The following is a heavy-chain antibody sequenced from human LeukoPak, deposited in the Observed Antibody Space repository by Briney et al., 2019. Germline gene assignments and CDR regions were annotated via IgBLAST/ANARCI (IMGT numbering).Heavy chain of an antibody. Sequence: ASVKVSCKASGYTFTSYYMHWVRQAPGQGLEWMGWINPNSGGTKYSQKFQGRVTITRDTSASTAYMELSSLRSEDTAVYYCARVGEVATILDYFDYWGQGTLVTVSS. CDR1: GYTFTSYY. D-gene: IGHD5-12*01. V-gene: IGHV1-2*02. J-gene: IGHJ4*02. CDR3: ARVGEVATILDYFDY. CDR2: INPNSGGT.